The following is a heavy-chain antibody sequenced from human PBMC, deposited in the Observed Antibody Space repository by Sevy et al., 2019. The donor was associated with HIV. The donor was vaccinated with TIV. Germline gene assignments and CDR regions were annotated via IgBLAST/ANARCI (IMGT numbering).Heavy chain of an antibody. D-gene: IGHD3-9*01. V-gene: IGHV3-7*01. J-gene: IGHJ4*02. Sequence: GGSLRLSCGASGFTFSTYWMSWVRQAPGKGLEWVANINQDGSQKYYVDSVKGRFTISKDNAKNSLYLQMSSLRAEDRAVYYCAREFDGGPDYWGKGTLVTVSS. CDR1: GFTFSTYW. CDR3: AREFDGGPDY. CDR2: INQDGSQK.